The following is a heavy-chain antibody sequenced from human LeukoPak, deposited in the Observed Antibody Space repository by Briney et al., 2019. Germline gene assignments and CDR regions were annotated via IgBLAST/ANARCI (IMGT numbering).Heavy chain of an antibody. CDR2: IHTSGNT. Sequence: SETPSLTCTVSGGSISSGSYCWSWIRQPAGKGLEWIGHIHTSGNTNYNPSLKSRVTMSVDTSKNQFSLKLSSVTAADTAVYYCARDACSGGSCYSVAFDIWGQGTMVTVSS. V-gene: IGHV4-61*09. J-gene: IGHJ3*02. CDR1: GGSISSGSYC. D-gene: IGHD2-15*01. CDR3: ARDACSGGSCYSVAFDI.